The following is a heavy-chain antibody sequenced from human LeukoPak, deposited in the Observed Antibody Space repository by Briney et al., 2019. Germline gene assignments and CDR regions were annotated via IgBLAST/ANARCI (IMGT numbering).Heavy chain of an antibody. Sequence: SETLSLTCAVYGGSFSGYYWSWIRQPPGKGLEWIGEINHSGSTNYNPSLKSRVTISVDTSKNQFSLKLSSVTAADTAVYYCAKVVPVTLGFFDYWGQGTLVTVSS. CDR2: INHSGST. V-gene: IGHV4-34*01. CDR3: AKVVPVTLGFFDY. D-gene: IGHD2-2*01. J-gene: IGHJ4*02. CDR1: GGSFSGYY.